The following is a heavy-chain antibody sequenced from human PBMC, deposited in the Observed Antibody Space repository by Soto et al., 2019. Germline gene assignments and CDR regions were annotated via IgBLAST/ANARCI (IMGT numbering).Heavy chain of an antibody. Sequence: QVQLQESGPGLVKPSQNLSLTCTVIGGSIRSPNYYWSWIRQHPGKGLEWIGNIYYNGSTNYTPSLKSRAVISLDTSKNQFSVKLNSVTAAETAVYYCARDAPLWFGELSHWGQGTLVTVSS. V-gene: IGHV4-31*03. CDR1: GGSIRSPNYY. D-gene: IGHD3-10*01. J-gene: IGHJ4*02. CDR3: ARDAPLWFGELSH. CDR2: IYYNGST.